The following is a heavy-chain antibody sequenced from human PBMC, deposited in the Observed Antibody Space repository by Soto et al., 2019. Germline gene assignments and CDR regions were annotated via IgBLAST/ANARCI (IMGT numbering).Heavy chain of an antibody. Sequence: QVQLVQSGAEVKTPGASVKVSCKASGYTFTKYAISWMRQAPGQGLEWIGWIGVYNGNTKYAENLQGRVTVTTDTSTTTVYMELRSLRSDDTAVYYCAREGAGLYYYYYGMDVWGQGTTVTVP. V-gene: IGHV1-18*01. J-gene: IGHJ6*02. CDR3: AREGAGLYYYYYGMDV. D-gene: IGHD6-19*01. CDR1: GYTFTKYA. CDR2: IGVYNGNT.